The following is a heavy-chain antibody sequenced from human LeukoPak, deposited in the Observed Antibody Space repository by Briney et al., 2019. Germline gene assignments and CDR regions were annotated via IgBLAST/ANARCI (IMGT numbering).Heavy chain of an antibody. J-gene: IGHJ4*02. CDR3: ARNFYFDSSGYYHY. Sequence: GASVKVYCKASGYTFTGYYMHWVRQATGQGLEWMGWINPNSGGTNYAQKFQGRVTMTRDTSISTAYMELSRLRSDDTAVYYCARNFYFDSSGYYHYWGQGTLVTVSS. V-gene: IGHV1-2*02. CDR2: INPNSGGT. D-gene: IGHD3-22*01. CDR1: GYTFTGYY.